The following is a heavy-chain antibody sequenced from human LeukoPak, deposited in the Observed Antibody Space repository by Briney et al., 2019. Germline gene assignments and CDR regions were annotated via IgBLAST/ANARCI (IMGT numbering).Heavy chain of an antibody. J-gene: IGHJ6*03. V-gene: IGHV1-46*01. CDR2: INPSGGST. D-gene: IGHD2-15*01. CDR3: AREGGYCSGGSCYSGAKGYYYYYMDV. CDR1: GYTFTSYY. Sequence: GGSLRLSCAASGYTFTSYYMHWVRQAPGQGLEWMGIINPSGGSTSYAQKFQGRVTMTRDTSTSTVYMELSSLRSEDTAVYYCAREGGYCSGGSCYSGAKGYYYYYMDVWGKGTTVTVSS.